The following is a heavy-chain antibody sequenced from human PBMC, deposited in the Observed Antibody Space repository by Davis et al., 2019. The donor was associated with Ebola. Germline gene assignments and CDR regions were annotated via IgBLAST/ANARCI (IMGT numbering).Heavy chain of an antibody. CDR1: GYTFTSYG. CDR3: ARDMGMVQEANWFHP. V-gene: IGHV1-18*01. Sequence: ASVKVSCKASGYTFTSYGITWVRQAPGHGLDWMGWISAYNDNTNYAQKLQGRVTMTTDTSTSTAYMELRSLRSDDTAVYYWARDMGMVQEANWFHPWGQGTLGNVCS. D-gene: IGHD3-10*01. CDR2: ISAYNDNT. J-gene: IGHJ5*02.